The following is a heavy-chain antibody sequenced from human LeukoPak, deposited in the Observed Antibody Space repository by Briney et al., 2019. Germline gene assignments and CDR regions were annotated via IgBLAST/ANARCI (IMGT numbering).Heavy chain of an antibody. CDR3: ARQRNYYDSSGMRGDWFDP. CDR1: GGSISSYY. V-gene: IGHV4-59*08. Sequence: SETLSLTCTVSGGSISSYYWSWIRQPPGKGLEWIGYIYYSGSTNYNPSLKSRVTISVDTSKNQFSLKLSSVTAADTAVYYCARQRNYYDSSGMRGDWFDPWGQGTLVTVSS. D-gene: IGHD3-22*01. CDR2: IYYSGST. J-gene: IGHJ5*02.